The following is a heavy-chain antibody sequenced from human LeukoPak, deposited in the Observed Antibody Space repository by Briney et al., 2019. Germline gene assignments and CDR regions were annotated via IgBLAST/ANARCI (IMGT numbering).Heavy chain of an antibody. V-gene: IGHV4-4*07. CDR2: IHGTLGST. CDR3: ARIFDRDI. D-gene: IGHD3-3*01. J-gene: IGHJ3*02. CDR1: GGPIRNSY. Sequence: SETLSLTCTVSGGPIRNSYWSWVRHSAGTGMQWIGRIHGTLGSTNHNPSLKSRVVMSLDTSSNQFSLRLSAMSAADTATYYCARIFDRDIWGQGTLVTVSP.